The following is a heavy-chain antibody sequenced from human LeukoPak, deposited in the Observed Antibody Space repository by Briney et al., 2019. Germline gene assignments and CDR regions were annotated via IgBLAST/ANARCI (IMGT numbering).Heavy chain of an antibody. CDR2: TYYRSKWYN. V-gene: IGHV6-1*01. CDR1: GDSVSSNSAA. J-gene: IGHJ6*02. CDR3: ARALYGIVGATPGFGGYYYGMDV. Sequence: SQTLSLTCAISGDSVSSNSAAWNWIRQSPSRGLEWLGRTYYRSKWYNDYAVSVKSRITINPDTSKNQFSLQLNSVTPEDTAVYYCARALYGIVGATPGFGGYYYGMDVWGQGTTVTVSS. D-gene: IGHD1-26*01.